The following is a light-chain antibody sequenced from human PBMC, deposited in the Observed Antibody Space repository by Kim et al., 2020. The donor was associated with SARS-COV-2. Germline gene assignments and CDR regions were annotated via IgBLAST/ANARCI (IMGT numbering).Light chain of an antibody. V-gene: IGKV1-5*01. CDR1: QSIVSC. CDR2: DAS. CDR3: QQCYSTSYT. Sequence: DIEMTQSPSTLSASVGDRVTLTCRASQSIVSCLAWYQQKPGKAPELLIYDASSLKSGVPSRFSGSGSGTEFTLTISGLQPDDFATYYCQQCYSTSYTFGQGTKLEI. J-gene: IGKJ2*01.